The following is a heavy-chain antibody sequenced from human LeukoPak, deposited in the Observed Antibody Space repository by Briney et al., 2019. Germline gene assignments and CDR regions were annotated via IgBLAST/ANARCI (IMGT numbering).Heavy chain of an antibody. CDR3: AREHSGYSYFDY. J-gene: IGHJ4*02. CDR2: FTGGDGSA. V-gene: IGHV3-23*01. D-gene: IGHD3-22*01. Sequence: GGSLRLSCAASGFTFRNSAMSWVRQAPGKGLEWVSTFTGGDGSAYYADSVKGRFTISRDNSKNTLYLQMDSLRAEDTAMYYCAREHSGYSYFDYWGQGTLVTVSS. CDR1: GFTFRNSA.